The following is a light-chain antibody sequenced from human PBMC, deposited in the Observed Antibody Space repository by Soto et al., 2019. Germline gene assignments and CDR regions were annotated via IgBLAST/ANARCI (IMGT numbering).Light chain of an antibody. Sequence: QSARTQPASVSGSPGQSITISCTGTSSDVGGYNFVSWYKQYPGKAPKLMIYEVNRRPSGVSDRFSGSKSGNTASLTISGLQAEDEADYYCCSYRGLESRVFGTGTKVTVL. CDR1: SSDVGGYNF. J-gene: IGLJ1*01. V-gene: IGLV2-14*01. CDR2: EVN. CDR3: CSYRGLESRV.